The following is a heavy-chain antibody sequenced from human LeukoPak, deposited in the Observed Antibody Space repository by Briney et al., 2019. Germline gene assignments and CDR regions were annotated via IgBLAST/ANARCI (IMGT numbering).Heavy chain of an antibody. CDR3: ATGGGTVTTGWFDP. D-gene: IGHD4-11*01. J-gene: IGHJ5*02. V-gene: IGHV1-24*01. CDR2: FDPEDGET. Sequence: ASVKVSCKVSGYTLTELSMHWVRQAPGKGLEWMRGFDPEDGETIYAQKFQGRVTMTEDTSTDTAYMELSSLRSEDTAVYYCATGGGTVTTGWFDPWGQGTLVTVSS. CDR1: GYTLTELS.